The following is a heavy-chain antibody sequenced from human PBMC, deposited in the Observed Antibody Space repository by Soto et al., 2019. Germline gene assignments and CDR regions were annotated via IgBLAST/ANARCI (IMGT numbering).Heavy chain of an antibody. V-gene: IGHV3-30*18. D-gene: IGHD6-19*01. J-gene: IGHJ6*02. Sequence: QVQLVESGGGVVQPGRSLRLSCAASGFTFSSYGMHWVRQAPGKGLEWVAVISYDGSNKYYADSVKGRFTISRDNSKNTLYLQMNSLRAEDTAVYYCAKDSGMEWLAPNTYYYYGMDVWGQGTTVTVSS. CDR3: AKDSGMEWLAPNTYYYYGMDV. CDR2: ISYDGSNK. CDR1: GFTFSSYG.